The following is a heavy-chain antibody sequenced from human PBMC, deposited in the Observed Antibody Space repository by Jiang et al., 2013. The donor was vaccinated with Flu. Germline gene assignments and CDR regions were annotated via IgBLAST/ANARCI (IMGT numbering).Heavy chain of an antibody. D-gene: IGHD5-18*01. CDR3: ARSRLGIRLWSYLNT. Sequence: VQLVESGAELKKPGSSVKVSCKASGGSFSSYAMNWVRQAPGQGLEWMGGINHIFGTTDYAQKFQGRVTITSDKSTNTAYMALSTLTSEDTAIYYCARSRLGIRLWSYLNTWGQGTLVTVSS. V-gene: IGHV1-69*06. J-gene: IGHJ4*02. CDR2: INHIFGTT. CDR1: GGSFSSYA.